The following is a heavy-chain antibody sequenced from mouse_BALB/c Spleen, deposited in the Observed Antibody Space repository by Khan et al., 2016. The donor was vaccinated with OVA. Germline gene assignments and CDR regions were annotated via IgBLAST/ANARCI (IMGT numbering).Heavy chain of an antibody. CDR1: GYTFTNYA. J-gene: IGHJ1*01. CDR3: ARVHWYFEV. V-gene: IGHV9-3-1*01. Sequence: QIQLVQSGPELKKPGETVKIPCKASGYTFTNYAANWMRQAPGQAFKGMGWITTYTGEQTYADDFKGRFAFYLDTSARAAYLHTNNLKNEATATFYGARVHWYFEVWGAGTTVTVSS. CDR2: ITTYTGEQ.